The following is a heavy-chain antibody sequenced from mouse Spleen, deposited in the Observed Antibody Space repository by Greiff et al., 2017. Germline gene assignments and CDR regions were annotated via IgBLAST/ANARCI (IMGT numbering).Heavy chain of an antibody. D-gene: IGHD2-1*01. CDR1: GFTFSSYG. CDR3: ARHGGNYASYYFDY. V-gene: IGHV5-6*02. J-gene: IGHJ2*01. CDR2: ISSGGSYI. Sequence: DVMLVESGGDLVKPGGSLKLSCAASGFTFSSYGMSWVRQTPDKRLEWVATISSGGSYIYYPDSVKGRFTISRDNAKNTLYLQMSSLKSEDTAMYYCARHGGNYASYYFDYWGQGTTLTVSS.